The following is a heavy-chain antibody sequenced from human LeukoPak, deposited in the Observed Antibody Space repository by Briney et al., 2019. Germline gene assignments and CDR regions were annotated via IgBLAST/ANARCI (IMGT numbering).Heavy chain of an antibody. D-gene: IGHD3-22*01. J-gene: IGHJ4*02. Sequence: GASVKVSCKVFGYTLTELSMHWVRQAPGKGLEWMGGFDPEDGETIYAQKFQGRVTMTEDTSTDTAYMELSSLRSEDTAVYYCATPLRGFYYDSSGTLDYWGQGTLVTVPS. CDR3: ATPLRGFYYDSSGTLDY. V-gene: IGHV1-24*01. CDR1: GYTLTELS. CDR2: FDPEDGET.